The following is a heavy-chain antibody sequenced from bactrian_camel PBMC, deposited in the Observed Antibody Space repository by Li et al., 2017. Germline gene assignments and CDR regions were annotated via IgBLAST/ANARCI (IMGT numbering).Heavy chain of an antibody. CDR1: GYSNC. V-gene: IGHV3S53*01. J-gene: IGHJ4*01. CDR2: IDSTGSA. Sequence: QLVESGGGSVQTGGSLRLSCAVSGYSNCMAWFRQAPGKDREGVVVIDSTGSAYNYADSVKGRFTISQDSARNTVYLQMNNLQPEDTATYYCAEGRGSRGEHCYSLNYWGQGTQVTVS. D-gene: IGHD6*01. CDR3: AEGRGSRGEHCYSLNY.